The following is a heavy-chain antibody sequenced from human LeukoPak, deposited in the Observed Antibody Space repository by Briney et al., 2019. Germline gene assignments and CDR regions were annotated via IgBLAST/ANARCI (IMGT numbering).Heavy chain of an antibody. D-gene: IGHD6-13*01. Sequence: GGSLRLSCAASGFTFTGYSLNWVRQAPGKGLEWVSYISSGSTTTYYADSVKGRFTISRDDAKNSMYLQMNSLRAEDTAVYYCARGLHSSWYLYYYYGMDVWGQGTTVTVSS. CDR1: GFTFTGYS. CDR3: ARGLHSSWYLYYYYGMDV. V-gene: IGHV3-48*01. J-gene: IGHJ6*02. CDR2: ISSGSTTT.